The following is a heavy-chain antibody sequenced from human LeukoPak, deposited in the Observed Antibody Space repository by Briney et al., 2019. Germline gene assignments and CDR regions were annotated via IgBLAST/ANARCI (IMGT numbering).Heavy chain of an antibody. J-gene: IGHJ5*02. D-gene: IGHD5-24*01. CDR2: INAGTGNT. Sequence: ASVKVSCKASGYTFTSYAMHWVRQAPGQRLEWMGWINAGTGNTKFSQEFQGRVTFTRDTPASTAYMELTGLRSEDMAVYYCARGRDGYIPYNWFDPWGQGTLVTVSS. CDR1: GYTFTSYA. CDR3: ARGRDGYIPYNWFDP. V-gene: IGHV1-3*03.